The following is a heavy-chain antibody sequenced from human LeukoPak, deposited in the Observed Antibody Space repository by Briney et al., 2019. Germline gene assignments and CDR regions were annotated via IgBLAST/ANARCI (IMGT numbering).Heavy chain of an antibody. CDR1: GYSFTTYW. J-gene: IGHJ3*02. D-gene: IGHD5-24*01. Sequence: GESLQISCKGSGYSFTTYWIAWVRQMPGEGLEWMGIIYPGDSETRYSPSFQGQVSISPDKSITTAYLQWGSLKASDTAMYYCTRSPRDGYNDAFDIWGQGTMVTVFS. CDR2: IYPGDSET. CDR3: TRSPRDGYNDAFDI. V-gene: IGHV5-51*01.